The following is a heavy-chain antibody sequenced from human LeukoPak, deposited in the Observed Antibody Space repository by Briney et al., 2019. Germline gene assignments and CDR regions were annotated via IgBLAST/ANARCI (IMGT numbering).Heavy chain of an antibody. CDR3: ARDQTYYGYFDF. V-gene: IGHV4-39*07. Sequence: PSETLSLTCTVSGDSINSNNYYWGWIRQPPGKGLEWIGSIYHSGSTYYNPSLQSRVTISVDTSKNHFSLKLSSVTAADTAVYYCARDQTYYGYFDFWGQGALVTVSS. J-gene: IGHJ4*02. CDR2: IYHSGST. CDR1: GDSINSNNYY. D-gene: IGHD3-10*01.